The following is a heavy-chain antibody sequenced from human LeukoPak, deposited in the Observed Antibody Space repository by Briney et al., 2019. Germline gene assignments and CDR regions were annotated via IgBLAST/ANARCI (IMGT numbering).Heavy chain of an antibody. J-gene: IGHJ6*03. D-gene: IGHD6-19*01. V-gene: IGHV4-4*07. CDR2: IYTSGST. CDR1: GGSISSYY. Sequence: SETLSLTCTVSGGSISSYYWSWIRQPAGKGLEWIGRIYTSGSTNYNPSLKSRVTMSVDTSKNQFSLKLSSVAAADTAVYYCAREGYSSGWPYYYYYYMDVWGKGTTVTVSS. CDR3: AREGYSSGWPYYYYYYMDV.